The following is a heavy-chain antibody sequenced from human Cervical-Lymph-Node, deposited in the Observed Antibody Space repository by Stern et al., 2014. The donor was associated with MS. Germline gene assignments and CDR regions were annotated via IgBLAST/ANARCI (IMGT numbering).Heavy chain of an antibody. CDR1: GASISNTNW. J-gene: IGHJ4*02. V-gene: IGHV4-4*02. CDR2: IHHSGTP. Sequence: QVQLQESGPGLVKPSGTLSLTCDVSGASISNTNWWGWVRQPPAMGLEWIGEIHHSGTPNFKSSLKSRVTMSVDKSKTQFSLELKSVTAADTAVYFCARVHSGYDWFDYWGQGILVTVSS. CDR3: ARVHSGYDWFDY. D-gene: IGHD5-12*01.